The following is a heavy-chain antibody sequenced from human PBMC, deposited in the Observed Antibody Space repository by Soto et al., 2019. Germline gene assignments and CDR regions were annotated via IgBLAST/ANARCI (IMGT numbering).Heavy chain of an antibody. CDR3: AKDLAP. V-gene: IGHV3-30*18. CDR2: ISYDGSNK. Sequence: QVQLVESGGGVVQPGRSLRLSCAASGFTFSSYGMHWVRQAPGKGLEWVAVISYDGSNKYYADSVKGRFTISRDNSKNTLYLQMNSLRAEDTAVYYWAKDLAPWGQGTLVTVSS. CDR1: GFTFSSYG. J-gene: IGHJ5*02.